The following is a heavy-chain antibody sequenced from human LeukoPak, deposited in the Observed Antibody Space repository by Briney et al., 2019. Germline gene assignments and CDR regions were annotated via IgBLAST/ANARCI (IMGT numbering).Heavy chain of an antibody. CDR2: IGNSDTTI. V-gene: IGHV3-11*01. CDR3: ARAAGWLDP. J-gene: IGHJ5*02. Sequence: GGSLRLSCVASGFTFNDYSMSWIRQAPEKGLEWVSYIGNSDTTIYYADSVKGRFTISRDNAKNSLYLQMNSLRVEDTAVYYCARAAGWLDPWGQGTLVTVSS. CDR1: GFTFNDYS.